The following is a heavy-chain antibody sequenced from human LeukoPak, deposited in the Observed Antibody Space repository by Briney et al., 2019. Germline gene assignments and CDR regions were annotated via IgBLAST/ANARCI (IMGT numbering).Heavy chain of an antibody. D-gene: IGHD3-22*01. CDR1: GFTFSDYY. V-gene: IGHV3-11*04. CDR2: ISSSGSTI. Sequence: PGGSLRLFCAASGFTFSDYYMSWIRQAPGKGLEWVSYISSSGSTIYYADSVKGRFTISRDNAKNSLYLQMNSLRAEDTAVYYCASRHYYDSRGYGDAFDIWGQGTMVIVSS. CDR3: ASRHYYDSRGYGDAFDI. J-gene: IGHJ3*02.